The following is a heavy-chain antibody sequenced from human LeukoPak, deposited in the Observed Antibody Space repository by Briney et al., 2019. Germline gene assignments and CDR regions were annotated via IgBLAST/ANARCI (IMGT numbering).Heavy chain of an antibody. V-gene: IGHV3-7*01. Sequence: PGGSLRLSCAASGFTFSSYWMSWVRQAPGKGLEWVANIKQDGSEKYYVDSVKGRFTISRDNDKKSLYLQMNSLRAEDTALYYCARAGGDSGWYRGAFDIWGQGTMVTVSS. D-gene: IGHD6-19*01. CDR2: IKQDGSEK. CDR1: GFTFSSYW. CDR3: ARAGGDSGWYRGAFDI. J-gene: IGHJ3*02.